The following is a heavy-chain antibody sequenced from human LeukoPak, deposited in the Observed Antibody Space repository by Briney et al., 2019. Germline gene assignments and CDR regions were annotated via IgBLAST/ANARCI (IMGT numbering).Heavy chain of an antibody. V-gene: IGHV3-21*01. D-gene: IGHD2-21*02. CDR2: ISSSSYI. Sequence: GGSLRLSCAASGFTFSTYTMNWVRQAPGKGLEWVSSISSSSYIYYADSVKGRFTISRDNARISLYLQMNSLRAEDTALYYCARGGGDIPIDYWGQGTLVTVSS. J-gene: IGHJ4*02. CDR1: GFTFSTYT. CDR3: ARGGGDIPIDY.